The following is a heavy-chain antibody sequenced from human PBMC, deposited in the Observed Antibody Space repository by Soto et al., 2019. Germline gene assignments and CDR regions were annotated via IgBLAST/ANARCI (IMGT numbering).Heavy chain of an antibody. CDR1: GFTFNNYG. V-gene: IGHV3-23*01. CDR3: AKADTVVTLYYFDY. D-gene: IGHD2-2*01. Sequence: PGGSLSLSCAASGFTFNNYGMSWVRQAPGKGLEWVSAITDSGGSTYYADSVKGRFTISRDNSKNTVYLQMNGLRAEDTAVYYCAKADTVVTLYYFDYWGQGTLVTVSS. J-gene: IGHJ4*02. CDR2: ITDSGGST.